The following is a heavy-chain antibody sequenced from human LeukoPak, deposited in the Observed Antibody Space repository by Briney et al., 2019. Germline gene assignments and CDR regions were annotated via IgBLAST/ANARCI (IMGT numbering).Heavy chain of an antibody. D-gene: IGHD3-22*01. CDR3: ARSQVSMIVVDWFDP. V-gene: IGHV1-69*04. CDR2: IIPILGIA. CDR1: GGTFSSYA. J-gene: IGHJ5*02. Sequence: SVKVSCKASGGTFSSYAISWVRQAPGQGLEWMGRIIPILGIANYAQKFQGRVTITADESTSTAYMELSSLRSEDTAVYYCARSQVSMIVVDWFDPWGQGTLVTVSS.